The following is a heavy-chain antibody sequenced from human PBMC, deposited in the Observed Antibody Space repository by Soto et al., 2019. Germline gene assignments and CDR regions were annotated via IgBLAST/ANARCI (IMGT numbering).Heavy chain of an antibody. Sequence: VQLVGSGGGLVQPGGSLRLSSAASGFRFSSYSMNWVRQAPGQGRVWVSYIDHSSSSVRYVDSVEGRFTISRDNAKDSRSLQMNSVRVEDTAMYYCAVGIAVAGGYFDLWGRGTLVTVSS. V-gene: IGHV3-48*04. CDR3: AVGIAVAGGYFDL. D-gene: IGHD6-19*01. CDR1: GFRFSSYS. J-gene: IGHJ2*01. CDR2: IDHSSSSV.